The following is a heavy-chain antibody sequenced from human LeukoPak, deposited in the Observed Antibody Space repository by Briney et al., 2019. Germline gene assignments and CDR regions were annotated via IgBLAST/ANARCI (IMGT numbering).Heavy chain of an antibody. V-gene: IGHV4-34*01. CDR1: GGSFSGYY. CDR2: INHSGST. Sequence: PSETLSLTCAVYGGSFSGYYWSWVRQPPGKGLEWIGEINHSGSTNYNPSLKSRVTISVDTSKNQFSLKLSFVTAADTAVYYCARDVNYYDGSGYPLPWGQGTLVTVSS. D-gene: IGHD3-22*01. J-gene: IGHJ5*02. CDR3: ARDVNYYDGSGYPLP.